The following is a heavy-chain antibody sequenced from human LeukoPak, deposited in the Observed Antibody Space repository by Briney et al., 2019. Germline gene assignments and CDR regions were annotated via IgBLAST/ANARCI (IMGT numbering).Heavy chain of an antibody. J-gene: IGHJ4*02. V-gene: IGHV4-30-2*01. Sequence: SQTLSLTCAVSGGSISTGGYSWNWIRQPPGKGLEWIGYISDGGNTYYNPSLKSRVTISVDRSRNQFSLNLSSVTAADTAVYYCARGLQWDYYGSGKPLEDWGQGTLVTVSS. CDR2: ISDGGNT. D-gene: IGHD3-10*01. CDR1: GGSISTGGYS. CDR3: ARGLQWDYYGSGKPLED.